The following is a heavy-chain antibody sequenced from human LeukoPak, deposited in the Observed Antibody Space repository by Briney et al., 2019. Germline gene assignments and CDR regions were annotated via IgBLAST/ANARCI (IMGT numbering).Heavy chain of an antibody. D-gene: IGHD3-22*01. CDR3: ARDQTAMIEVVLTY. CDR2: ISGSGGST. V-gene: IGHV3-23*01. J-gene: IGHJ4*02. CDR1: GFTFNGYA. Sequence: GGSLRLSCAASGFTFNGYAMSWVRQAPGKGLEWVSAISGSGGSTYYADSVKGRFTISRDYSKNTLYLQMNSLRDEDTAVYYCARDQTAMIEVVLTYWGQGTLVTVSS.